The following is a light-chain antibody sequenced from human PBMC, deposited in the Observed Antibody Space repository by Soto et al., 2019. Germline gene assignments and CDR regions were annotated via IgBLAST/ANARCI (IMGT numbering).Light chain of an antibody. CDR2: GAS. J-gene: IGKJ1*01. V-gene: IGKV3-20*01. CDR3: HQYGSSPT. CDR1: QSVSSSY. Sequence: EIVMTQAPATLSLSPGERATLSCRASQSVSSSYLAWYQQKPGQAPRLLIYGASSRATGIPARFSGSGSGTDFTLTISSLEHEDFAVYYCHQYGSSPTFGLVTKGDIK.